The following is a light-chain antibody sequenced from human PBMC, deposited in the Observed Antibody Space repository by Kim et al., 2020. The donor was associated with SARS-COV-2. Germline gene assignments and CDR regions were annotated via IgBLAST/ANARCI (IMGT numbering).Light chain of an antibody. CDR2: WAS. CDR1: QSILYKSNNKNY. CDR3: QQYYSIPRT. Sequence: DIVMTQSPDSLAVSLGERATINCESSQSILYKSNNKNYLAWYQQKPGQPPKLLIYWASTRESGVPDRFSGSGSGTDFTLTISSLQAEDVAVYYCQQYYSIPRTFGQGTKVDIK. V-gene: IGKV4-1*01. J-gene: IGKJ1*01.